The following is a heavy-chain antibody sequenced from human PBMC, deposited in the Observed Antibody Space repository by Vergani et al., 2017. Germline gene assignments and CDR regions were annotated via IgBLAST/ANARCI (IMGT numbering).Heavy chain of an antibody. CDR3: ATPQTVTTGGMEV. V-gene: IGHV1-69-2*01. CDR1: GYTFTDHY. Sequence: EVQLVQSAAEVKKHGATMLISCKVSGYTFTDHYMHWLKQAPGKGLEWMWLVDPEDGETIYAEKFKGRVTIAADTSTDTAHLELSSLRSEDTAVYYCATPQTVTTGGMEVGGQGTTVIVS. J-gene: IGHJ6*02. D-gene: IGHD4-17*01. CDR2: VDPEDGET.